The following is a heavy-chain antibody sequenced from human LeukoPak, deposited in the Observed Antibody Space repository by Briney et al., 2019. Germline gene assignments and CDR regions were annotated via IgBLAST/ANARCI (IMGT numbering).Heavy chain of an antibody. CDR3: AKDPRAYYYDSSGYPPSD. J-gene: IGHJ4*02. D-gene: IGHD3-22*01. V-gene: IGHV3-23*01. CDR1: GFTFSSYG. CDR2: ISGSGGST. Sequence: GGSLRLSCAASGFTFSSYGMSWVRQAPGKGLEWVSAISGSGGSTYYADSVKGRFTISRDNSKNTLYLQMNSLRAEDTAVYYCAKDPRAYYYDSSGYPPSDWGQGTLVTVSS.